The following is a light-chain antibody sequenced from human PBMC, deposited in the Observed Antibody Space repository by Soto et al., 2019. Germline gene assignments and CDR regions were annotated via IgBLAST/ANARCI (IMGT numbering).Light chain of an antibody. Sequence: QSALTQPPSVSGSPGQSVTISCTGTSSDVGSYNRVSWYQQPPGTAPKLMIYDVSNRPSGVPDRFSGSKSGNAASLTISWLRAEDEADYYCSSYKITSTYVFGTGTKVTV. CDR2: DVS. CDR1: SSDVGSYNR. V-gene: IGLV2-18*02. J-gene: IGLJ1*01. CDR3: SSYKITSTYV.